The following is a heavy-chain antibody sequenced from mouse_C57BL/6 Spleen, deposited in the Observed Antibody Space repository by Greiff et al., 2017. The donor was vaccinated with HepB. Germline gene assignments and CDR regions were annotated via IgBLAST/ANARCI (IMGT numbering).Heavy chain of an antibody. Sequence: EVKLVESGEGLVKPGGSLKLSCAASGFTFSSYAMSWVRQTPEQRLEWVAYISSGGDYIYYADTVKGRFTISRDNASNTLYLQMSSLKSEDTAMYYCTRGGNYYGSNDWYFDVWGTGTTVTVSS. D-gene: IGHD1-1*01. CDR3: TRGGNYYGSNDWYFDV. CDR1: GFTFSSYA. V-gene: IGHV5-9-1*02. CDR2: ISSGGDYI. J-gene: IGHJ1*03.